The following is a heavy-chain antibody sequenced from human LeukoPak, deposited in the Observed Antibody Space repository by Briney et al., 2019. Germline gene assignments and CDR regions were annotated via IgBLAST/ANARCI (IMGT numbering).Heavy chain of an antibody. CDR3: ARIPYGDYRGGSFDP. CDR2: IYHSGST. V-gene: IGHV4-38-2*01. Sequence: SETLSLTCAVSGYSISSGYYWGWIRQPPGKGLEWIGSIYHSGSTYYNPSLKSRVTISVDTSKNQFSLKLSSVTAADTAVYYCARIPYGDYRGGSFDPWGQETLVTVSS. J-gene: IGHJ5*02. D-gene: IGHD4-17*01. CDR1: GYSISSGYY.